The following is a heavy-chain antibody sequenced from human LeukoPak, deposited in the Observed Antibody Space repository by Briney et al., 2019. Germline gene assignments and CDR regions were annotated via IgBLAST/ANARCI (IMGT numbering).Heavy chain of an antibody. CDR3: ARGRRSTSQTTVAYYFDY. J-gene: IGHJ4*02. V-gene: IGHV4-34*01. CDR1: GGSSSGYY. D-gene: IGHD2-2*01. CDR2: INHSGST. Sequence: SETLSLTCAVYGGSSSGYYRSWIRQPPGKGLEWIGEINHSGSTNYNPSLKSRVTISVDTSKNQFSLKLTSVTAADTAVYYCARGRRSTSQTTVAYYFDYWGQGTLVTVSS.